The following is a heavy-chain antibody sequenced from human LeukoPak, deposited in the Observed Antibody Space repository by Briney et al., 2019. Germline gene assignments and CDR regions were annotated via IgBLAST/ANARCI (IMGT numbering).Heavy chain of an antibody. J-gene: IGHJ4*02. Sequence: GGSLRLSCAASGCTFSSFWMHWVRQAPGEGLVWVSRINTDGSSTTYADSVKGRFTISRDNAKNTLYLQMNSLRAEDTAVYYCARDREFCISTSCYKPLDYWGQGTLVTVSS. CDR3: ARDREFCISTSCYKPLDY. CDR2: INTDGSST. V-gene: IGHV3-74*01. CDR1: GCTFSSFW. D-gene: IGHD2-2*02.